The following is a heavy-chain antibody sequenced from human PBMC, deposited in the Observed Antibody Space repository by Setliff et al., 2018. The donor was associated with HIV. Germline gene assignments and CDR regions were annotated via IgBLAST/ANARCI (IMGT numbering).Heavy chain of an antibody. CDR2: IWFDGSEK. D-gene: IGHD6-13*01. J-gene: IGHJ4*02. V-gene: IGHV3-30*12. CDR3: ARSRAAGFDY. Sequence: PGGSLRLSCAASGFTFSSYAMHWVRQAPGKGLEWVAVIWFDGSEKYYADSVKGRFTISRDNSKNMLYLEMNSLRAEDTAVYYCARSRAAGFDYWGQGTLVTVSS. CDR1: GFTFSSYA.